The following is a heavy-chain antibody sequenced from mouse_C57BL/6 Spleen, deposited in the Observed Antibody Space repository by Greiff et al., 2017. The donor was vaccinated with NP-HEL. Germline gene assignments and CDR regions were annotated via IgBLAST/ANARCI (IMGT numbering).Heavy chain of an antibody. CDR2: IHPSDSDT. CDR1: GYTFTSYW. D-gene: IGHD1-1*01. CDR3: AIGGTVVATRAMDY. V-gene: IGHV1-74*01. Sequence: QVQLKQPGAELVKPGASVKVSCKASGYTFTSYWMHWVKQRPGQGLEWIGRIHPSDSDTNYNQKFKGKATLTVDKSSSTAYMQLSSLTSEDSAVYYCAIGGTVVATRAMDYWGQGTSVTVSS. J-gene: IGHJ4*01.